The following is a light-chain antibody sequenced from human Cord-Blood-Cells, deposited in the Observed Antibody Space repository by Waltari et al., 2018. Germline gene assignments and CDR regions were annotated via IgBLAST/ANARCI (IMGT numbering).Light chain of an antibody. J-gene: IGLJ1*01. CDR2: EGS. Sequence: QSALTQPASVSGSPGQSITISCTGTSSDVGRYNLVSWYQQHPGQAPKPMIYEGSKRPSGFSNRFSGSKSGNTASLTISGLQAEDEADYYCCSYAGSSTFYVFGTGTKVTVL. V-gene: IGLV2-23*03. CDR3: CSYAGSSTFYV. CDR1: SSDVGRYNL.